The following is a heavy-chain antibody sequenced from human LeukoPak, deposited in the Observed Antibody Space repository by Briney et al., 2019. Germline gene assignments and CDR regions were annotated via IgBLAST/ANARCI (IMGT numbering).Heavy chain of an antibody. J-gene: IGHJ4*02. V-gene: IGHV1-2*02. CDR2: INPNSGGT. Sequence: GASVKVSCKASGYTFTGYYMHWVRQAPGQGLEWMGWINPNSGGTNYAQKFQGRVTMTEDTSTDTAYMELSSLRSEDTAVYYCATLPGVVVPAAIYWGQGTLVTVSS. CDR1: GYTFTGYY. CDR3: ATLPGVVVPAAIY. D-gene: IGHD2-2*01.